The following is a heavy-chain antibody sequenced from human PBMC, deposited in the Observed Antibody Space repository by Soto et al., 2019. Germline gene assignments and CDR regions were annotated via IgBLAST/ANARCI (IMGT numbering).Heavy chain of an antibody. CDR3: ARGDYGAPPDY. CDR1: GYTFIIYG. D-gene: IGHD4-17*01. J-gene: IGHJ4*02. Sequence: QVQLVQSGVEVQRPGASVKVSCKASGYTFIIYGIHWVRQAPGQGLEWMGWISGYNGNTNYAQKFQGRVTMTTDTSTTTAYMEVRSLTSDDTAVYYCARGDYGAPPDYWGQGTLVTVSS. CDR2: ISGYNGNT. V-gene: IGHV1-18*01.